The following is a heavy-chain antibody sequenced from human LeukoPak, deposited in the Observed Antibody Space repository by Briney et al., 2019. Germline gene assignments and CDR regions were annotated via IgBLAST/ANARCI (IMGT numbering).Heavy chain of an antibody. Sequence: SGGSLRLSCAASGFTFSSYGMSWVRQAPGKGLEWVSTVSGNGGSTYYADSVKGRFTISRDNSKNTLYLQMNSLRAEDTAVYYCAKDRGRLDAFDIWGQGTMVTVSS. J-gene: IGHJ3*02. D-gene: IGHD1-14*01. CDR1: GFTFSSYG. V-gene: IGHV3-23*01. CDR3: AKDRGRLDAFDI. CDR2: VSGNGGST.